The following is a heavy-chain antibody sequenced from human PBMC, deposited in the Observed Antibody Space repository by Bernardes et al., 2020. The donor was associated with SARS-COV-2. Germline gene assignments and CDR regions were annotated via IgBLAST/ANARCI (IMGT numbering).Heavy chain of an antibody. CDR3: ARDITMVRGQPYFDY. CDR2: IIPSSGGT. J-gene: IGHJ4*02. V-gene: IGHV1-2*02. D-gene: IGHD3-10*01. Sequence: ASVKVYCKASGYTFIGYYMHWVRQAPGQGLEWMGWIIPSSGGTNSAQKFQGRVAMTRDTSISTAFMELSRLRSDDTAVYYCARDITMVRGQPYFDYWGQGTLVTVSS. CDR1: GYTFIGYY.